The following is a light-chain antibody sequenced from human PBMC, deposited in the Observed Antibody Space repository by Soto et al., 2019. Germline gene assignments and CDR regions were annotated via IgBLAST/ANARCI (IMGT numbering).Light chain of an antibody. CDR2: GAS. V-gene: IGKV3-20*01. CDR3: AHYGSSPWT. J-gene: IGKJ1*01. CDR1: QSVTSSY. Sequence: EIVLTQSPGTLSLSPGERATLSCRASQSVTSSYLAWYQQKPGQAPKLLIYGASSRATGIPDRFSGSGSGTDFTLTISILEPEDFAVDCCAHYGSSPWTSGQG.